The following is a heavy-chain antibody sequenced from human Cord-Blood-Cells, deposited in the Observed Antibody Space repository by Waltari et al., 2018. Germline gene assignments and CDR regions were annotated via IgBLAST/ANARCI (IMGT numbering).Heavy chain of an antibody. CDR3: ARARRDGYNPFDY. J-gene: IGHJ4*02. CDR1: GGSISSGGYY. Sequence: QVQLQESGPGLVKPSQTLSLTCTVSGGSISSGGYYWRWIRQHPGKGLEWIGYIYYSGSTYYNPSLKRRVTISVDTSKNQFSLKLSSVTAADTAVYYCARARRDGYNPFDYWGQGTLVTVSS. V-gene: IGHV4-31*03. CDR2: IYYSGST. D-gene: IGHD5-12*01.